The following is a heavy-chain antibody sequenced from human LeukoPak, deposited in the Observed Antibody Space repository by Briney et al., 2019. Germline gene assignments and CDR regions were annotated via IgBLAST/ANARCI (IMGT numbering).Heavy chain of an antibody. V-gene: IGHV3-11*01. CDR3: ARDPWYSSSWYPSYYYYGMDV. CDR2: ISSSGSTI. D-gene: IGHD6-13*01. J-gene: IGHJ6*02. CDR1: GFTFSDYY. Sequence: GGSLRLSCAASGFTFSDYYMSWIRQAPGKGLEWVSYISSSGSTIYYADSVEGRFTISRDNAKNSLYLQMNSLRAEDTAVYYCARDPWYSSSWYPSYYYYGMDVWGQGTTVTVSS.